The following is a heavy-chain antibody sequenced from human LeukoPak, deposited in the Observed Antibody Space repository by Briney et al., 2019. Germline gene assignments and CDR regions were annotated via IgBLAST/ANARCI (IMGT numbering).Heavy chain of an antibody. D-gene: IGHD1-7*01. CDR2: IYSGGDT. CDR3: ARDPPAVRTNTYA. V-gene: IGHV3-66*01. Sequence: GGSLRLSCAATGFTISNNYMNWVRQAPGKGLEWVSLIYSGGDTYYADSVKGRFTISRDHSKNTLYLQMNSLRVEDTAVYYCARDPPAVRTNTYAWGQGTLVTVSS. J-gene: IGHJ5*02. CDR1: GFTISNNY.